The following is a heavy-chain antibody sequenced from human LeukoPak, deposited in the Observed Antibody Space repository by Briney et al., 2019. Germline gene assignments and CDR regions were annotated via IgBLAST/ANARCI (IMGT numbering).Heavy chain of an antibody. CDR2: IYTSGST. Sequence: SETLSLTCTVSGGSISRYYWSWIRQPAGKGLEWIGRIYTSGSTNYNPSLKSRVTMSVDTSKNQFSLKLSSVTAADTAVYYCAREAGSSWSRGLDIWGQGTVVTVSS. D-gene: IGHD6-13*01. J-gene: IGHJ3*02. CDR3: AREAGSSWSRGLDI. CDR1: GGSISRYY. V-gene: IGHV4-4*07.